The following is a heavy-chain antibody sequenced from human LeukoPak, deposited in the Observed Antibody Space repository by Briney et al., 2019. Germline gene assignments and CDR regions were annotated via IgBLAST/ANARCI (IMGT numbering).Heavy chain of an antibody. D-gene: IGHD1-26*01. V-gene: IGHV3-23*01. Sequence: GGSLRLSCAASGFSFSSYAMSWVRQAPGKGLEWVSGISGSGDGTSYADSMKGRFTISRDISKNTLYLQMNSLRAEDTAVYYCAKAPYISGTGYYFDYWGQGTLVTVSS. CDR1: GFSFSSYA. CDR3: AKAPYISGTGYYFDY. CDR2: ISGSGDGT. J-gene: IGHJ4*02.